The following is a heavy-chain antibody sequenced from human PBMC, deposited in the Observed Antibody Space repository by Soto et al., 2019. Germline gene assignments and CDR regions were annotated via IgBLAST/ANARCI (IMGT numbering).Heavy chain of an antibody. CDR1: GGSFSGYY. CDR3: ARTSGVVILAYYMDV. J-gene: IGHJ6*03. Sequence: ASETLSLTCAVYGGSFSGYYWSWIRQPPGKGLEWIGEINHSGSTNYNPSLKSRVTISVDTSKNQFSLKLSSVTAADTAVYYCARTSGVVILAYYMDVWGKGTTVTVSS. CDR2: INHSGST. D-gene: IGHD3-3*01. V-gene: IGHV4-34*01.